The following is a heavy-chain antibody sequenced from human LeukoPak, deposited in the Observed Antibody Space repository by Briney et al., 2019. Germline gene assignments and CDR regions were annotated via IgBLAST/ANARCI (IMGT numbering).Heavy chain of an antibody. CDR2: IQYDGDFK. Sequence: GGSLRLSCAASGFPFSSFWMHWVRQAPGKGLEWVTFIQYDGDFKYYADSVKGRFIVSRDNPKNTVYLQMNSLRADDTAVYYCGREDCGGGRCCSAYWGQGTLVTVAS. J-gene: IGHJ4*02. D-gene: IGHD2-15*01. CDR3: GREDCGGGRCCSAY. V-gene: IGHV3-30*02. CDR1: GFPFSSFW.